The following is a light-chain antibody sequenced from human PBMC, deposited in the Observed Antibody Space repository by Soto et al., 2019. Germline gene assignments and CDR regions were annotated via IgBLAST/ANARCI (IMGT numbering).Light chain of an antibody. J-gene: IGKJ1*01. CDR3: MQGTQWPRT. V-gene: IGKV2-30*01. CDR2: KVS. Sequence: DIVMTQSPLSLPVTLGEPASISCRSSQSLVYIDGDTYLSWFQQRPGQSPRRLIYKVSKRDSGVPDRFSGSGSGTDFTLKISRVEAEDVGVYYCMQGTQWPRTFGQGTKVEIK. CDR1: QSLVYIDGDTY.